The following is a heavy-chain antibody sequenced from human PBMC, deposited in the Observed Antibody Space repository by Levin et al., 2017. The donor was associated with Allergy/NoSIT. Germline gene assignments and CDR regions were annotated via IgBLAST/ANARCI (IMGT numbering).Heavy chain of an antibody. V-gene: IGHV4-30-4*01. D-gene: IGHD3-10*01. J-gene: IGHJ4*02. Sequence: SQTLSLTCTVSGGSISSGDYYWSWIHQPPGKGLEWIGYIYYSGSTYYNPSLKSRVTISVDTSKNQFSLKLSSVTAADTAVYYCAYGSGSYFVPYYFDYWGQGTLVTVSS. CDR1: GGSISSGDYY. CDR3: AYGSGSYFVPYYFDY. CDR2: IYYSGST.